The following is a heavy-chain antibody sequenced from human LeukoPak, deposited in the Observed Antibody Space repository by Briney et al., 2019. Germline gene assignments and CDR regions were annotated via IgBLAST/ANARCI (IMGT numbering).Heavy chain of an antibody. CDR3: AKDVRRCNGACT. D-gene: IGHD2-8*01. Sequence: GGSLRLSCAASGFSFSTYSFSWVRQAPGKGLEWVSGISASGGDTFYADSVKGRFTISRDNSKNTLSLQMNGLRVEDTAIYYCAKDVRRCNGACTWGQGTLVTVSS. CDR1: GFSFSTYS. V-gene: IGHV3-23*01. CDR2: ISASGGDT. J-gene: IGHJ5*02.